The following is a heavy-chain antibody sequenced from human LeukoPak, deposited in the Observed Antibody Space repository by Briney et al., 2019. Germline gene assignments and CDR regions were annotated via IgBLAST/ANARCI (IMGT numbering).Heavy chain of an antibody. CDR2: IYHSGST. Sequence: PSETLSLTCTVSGYSISSGYYWGWIRQPPGKGLEWIGSIYHSGSTYYNPSLKSRGTISVDTSKNQFSLKLSSVTAADTAVYYCARDLGYYDFWSGYSWFDPWGQGTLVTVSS. V-gene: IGHV4-38-2*02. CDR1: GYSISSGYY. J-gene: IGHJ5*02. D-gene: IGHD3-3*01. CDR3: ARDLGYYDFWSGYSWFDP.